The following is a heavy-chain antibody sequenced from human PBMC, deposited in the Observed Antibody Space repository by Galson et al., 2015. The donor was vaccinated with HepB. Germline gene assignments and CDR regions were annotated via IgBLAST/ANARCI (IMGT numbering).Heavy chain of an antibody. D-gene: IGHD1-26*01. Sequence: SLRPPCAASGFTFSSFGMHWVRQAPGKGLGWVAVIWYDGSNKYYADSVKGRFTISRDNSKNTLYLQMNSLRAEDTAVYYCARDQKGGSYYPIYWGQGTLVTVSS. CDR1: GFTFSSFG. CDR3: ARDQKGGSYYPIY. CDR2: IWYDGSNK. V-gene: IGHV3-33*08. J-gene: IGHJ4*02.